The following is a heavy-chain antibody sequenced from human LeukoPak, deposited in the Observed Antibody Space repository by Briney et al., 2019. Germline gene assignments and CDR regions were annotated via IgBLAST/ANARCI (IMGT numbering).Heavy chain of an antibody. CDR3: ARHKGGKLIAARVNYAFDI. J-gene: IGHJ3*02. V-gene: IGHV4-30-4*01. CDR1: GGSISSGDYY. D-gene: IGHD6-6*01. Sequence: SETLSLTCTVSGGSISSGDYYWSWIRQPPGKGLEWIGYIYYSGSTYYNPSLKSRVTISVDTSKNQFSLKLGSVTAADTAVYYCARHKGGKLIAARVNYAFDIWGQGTMVTVSS. CDR2: IYYSGST.